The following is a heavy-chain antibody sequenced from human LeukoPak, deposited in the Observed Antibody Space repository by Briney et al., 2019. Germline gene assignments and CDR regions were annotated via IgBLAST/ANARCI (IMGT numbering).Heavy chain of an antibody. CDR2: ISGSGGST. V-gene: IGHV3-23*01. D-gene: IGHD3-22*01. J-gene: IGHJ5*02. Sequence: PGGTLRLSCAASGFTFSSYGMSWVRQAPGKGLEWVSAISGSGGSTYYADSVKGRFTISRDNSKNTLYLQMNSLRAEDTAVYYCAKDLEEDYDSSGYPNWFDPWGQGTLVTVSS. CDR1: GFTFSSYG. CDR3: AKDLEEDYDSSGYPNWFDP.